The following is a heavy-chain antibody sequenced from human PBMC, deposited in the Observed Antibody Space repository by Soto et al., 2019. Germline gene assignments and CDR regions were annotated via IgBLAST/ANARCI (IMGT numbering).Heavy chain of an antibody. CDR2: SYSSGRT. Sequence: QVQLQESGPGLVKPSETLSLTCTVSGVSITSYYWSWIRQPAGKGLEWIGRSYSSGRTNYNPSLKSRVTMSIDTSKNQFSLKLSSVTAADTAVYYCACLYNWNGWSDYWGQGTLVTVSS. CDR1: GVSITSYY. CDR3: ACLYNWNGWSDY. J-gene: IGHJ4*02. D-gene: IGHD1-20*01. V-gene: IGHV4-4*07.